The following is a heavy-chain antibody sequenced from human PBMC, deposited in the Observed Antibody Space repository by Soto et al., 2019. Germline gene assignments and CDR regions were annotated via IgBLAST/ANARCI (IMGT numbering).Heavy chain of an antibody. CDR2: IWYDGSNK. CDR3: ARWGCSGSNCNLNQRSFDL. J-gene: IGHJ4*02. D-gene: IGHD2-15*01. V-gene: IGHV3-33*03. CDR1: GFIFNEYG. Sequence: QVQLVESGGGVVQPGRSLRLSCAASGFIFNEYGIHWVRQAPGKGLEWVAVIWYDGSNKYYADSVKGRFTFSRDNSKNTMSLQMNSLRVVDTAVYYCARWGCSGSNCNLNQRSFDLWGQGTLVTVSS.